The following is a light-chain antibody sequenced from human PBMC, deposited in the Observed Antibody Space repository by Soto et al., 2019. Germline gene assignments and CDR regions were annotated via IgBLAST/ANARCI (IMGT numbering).Light chain of an antibody. CDR3: LQYASEPLT. J-gene: IGKJ4*01. V-gene: IGKV3-20*01. Sequence: ETVLTQSPGTLSLSPGERATLSCRASQSVAKNYLAWYQHKPGQGPRLLIPGASSRATGIPDRCSGSGSGTDFTLTISRLQPEDFAVYYCLQYASEPLTFGGGTKVEI. CDR1: QSVAKNY. CDR2: GAS.